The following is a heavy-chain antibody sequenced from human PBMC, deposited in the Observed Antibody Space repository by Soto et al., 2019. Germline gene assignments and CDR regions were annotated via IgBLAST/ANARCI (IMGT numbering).Heavy chain of an antibody. Sequence: VQLVESGGGVVQPGRSLRLSCAASGFTFSSYAMHWVRQAPGKGLEWVAVISYDGSNKYYADSVKGRFTISRDNSKNTLYLQMNSLRAEDTAVYYCARDLGYGSGQDYYYYGMDVWGQGTTVTVSS. CDR1: GFTFSSYA. CDR3: ARDLGYGSGQDYYYYGMDV. V-gene: IGHV3-30-3*01. J-gene: IGHJ6*02. D-gene: IGHD3-10*01. CDR2: ISYDGSNK.